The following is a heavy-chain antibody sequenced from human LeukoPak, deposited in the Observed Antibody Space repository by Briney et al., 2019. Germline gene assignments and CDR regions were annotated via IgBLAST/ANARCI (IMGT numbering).Heavy chain of an antibody. Sequence: GGSLRLSYAPSGFTFSSYAMSWVRQAPGKGLEWVAVISGGGSGTYYADSVRGRFTISRDNSKNTVYLQMNCLRAEDTAIYYCAKAVGSSGYFSRDAFDIWGQGTMVTVSS. V-gene: IGHV3-23*01. J-gene: IGHJ3*02. CDR2: ISGGGSGT. CDR3: AKAVGSSGYFSRDAFDI. CDR1: GFTFSSYA. D-gene: IGHD3-22*01.